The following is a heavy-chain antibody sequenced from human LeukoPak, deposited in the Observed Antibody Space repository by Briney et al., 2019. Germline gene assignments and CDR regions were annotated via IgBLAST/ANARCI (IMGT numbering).Heavy chain of an antibody. J-gene: IGHJ4*02. Sequence: GGSLRLSCAASGFTVSSSYMSWVRQAPGKGLEWVSIISSAGTTYYADSVKGRFTISRDNSKNTVHLQVNSLRDEDTAVYYCARDLEAANTYYFDYWGQGTMVTVSS. CDR3: ARDLEAANTYYFDY. D-gene: IGHD6-13*01. CDR2: ISSAGTT. V-gene: IGHV3-66*01. CDR1: GFTVSSSY.